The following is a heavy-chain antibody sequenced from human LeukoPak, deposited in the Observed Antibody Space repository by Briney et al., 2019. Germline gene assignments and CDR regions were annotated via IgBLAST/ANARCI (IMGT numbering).Heavy chain of an antibody. CDR2: IYYSGST. CDR1: GGSISSSSYY. Sequence: SETLSLTCTVSGGSISSSSYYWGWIRQPPGKGLEWIGSIYYSGSTYYNPSLKSRVTISVDTSKNQFSLKLSSVTAADTAVYYCARGSPSYYYDSSGSNWFDPWGQGTLVTVSS. J-gene: IGHJ5*02. V-gene: IGHV4-39*07. D-gene: IGHD3-22*01. CDR3: ARGSPSYYYDSSGSNWFDP.